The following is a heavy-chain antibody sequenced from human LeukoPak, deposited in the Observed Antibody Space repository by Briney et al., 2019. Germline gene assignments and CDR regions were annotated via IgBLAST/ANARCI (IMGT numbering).Heavy chain of an antibody. CDR2: FDPEDGET. Sequence: ASVKVSCKAPGYTFTSYGISWVRQAPGKGLEWMGGFDPEDGETIYAQKFQGRVTMTEDTSTDTAYMELSSLRSEDTAVYYCATLPRGARNDYWGQGTLVTVSS. V-gene: IGHV1-24*01. CDR3: ATLPRGARNDY. J-gene: IGHJ4*02. CDR1: GYTFTSYG. D-gene: IGHD1-14*01.